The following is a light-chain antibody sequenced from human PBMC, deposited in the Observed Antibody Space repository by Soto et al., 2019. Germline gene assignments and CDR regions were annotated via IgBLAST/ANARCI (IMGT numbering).Light chain of an antibody. CDR1: QSVASSH. J-gene: IGKJ1*01. CDR2: GAS. V-gene: IGKV3-15*01. Sequence: ENMLTQSPGTLSLSTGERATLSCRASQSVASSHLAWYQQKPGQAPRLLIHGASTRATGFPGRFSGSGSGTDFTLTISSLQSEDFAVYYCQQYNNWPWTFGQGTKVDIK. CDR3: QQYNNWPWT.